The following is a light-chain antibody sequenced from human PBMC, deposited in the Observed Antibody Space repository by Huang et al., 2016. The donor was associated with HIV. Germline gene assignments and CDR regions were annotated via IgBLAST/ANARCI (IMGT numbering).Light chain of an antibody. J-gene: IGKJ4*01. V-gene: IGKV3D-15*01. CDR1: QSVSSN. Sequence: EVVMTQSPATLSLSPGERATLSCRASQSVSSNLAWYQQKPGQAPRLLIYGASTWATGIPDRFSGSGSGTDFTLTISRLEPEDFAVYYCQQYNNWPLTFGGGTKVEI. CDR3: QQYNNWPLT. CDR2: GAS.